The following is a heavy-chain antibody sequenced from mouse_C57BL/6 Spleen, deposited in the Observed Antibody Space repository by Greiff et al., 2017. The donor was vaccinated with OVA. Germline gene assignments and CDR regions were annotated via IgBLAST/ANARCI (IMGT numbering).Heavy chain of an antibody. CDR3: ARDDWGYAMDY. V-gene: IGHV3-6*01. D-gene: IGHD4-1*01. Sequence: ESGPGLVKPSQSLSLTCSVTGYSITSGYYWNWIRQFPGNKLEWMGYISYDGSNNYNPSLKNRISITRDTSKNQFFLKLNSVTTEDTATYYCARDDWGYAMDYWGQGTSVTVSS. CDR2: ISYDGSN. J-gene: IGHJ4*01. CDR1: GYSITSGYY.